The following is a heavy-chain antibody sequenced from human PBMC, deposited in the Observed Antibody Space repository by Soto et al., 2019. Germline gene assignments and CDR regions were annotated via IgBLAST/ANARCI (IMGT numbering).Heavy chain of an antibody. CDR1: GFTFSDYY. Sequence: PVGSLRLSCAASGFTFSDYYMSWIRQAPGKGLEWVSYISSSGSTIYYADSVKGRFTISRDNAKNSLYLQLNSLRAEDTAVYYCARDRAKDGYNSLDYWGQGTLVTVSS. CDR3: ARDRAKDGYNSLDY. CDR2: ISSSGSTI. V-gene: IGHV3-11*01. D-gene: IGHD5-12*01. J-gene: IGHJ4*02.